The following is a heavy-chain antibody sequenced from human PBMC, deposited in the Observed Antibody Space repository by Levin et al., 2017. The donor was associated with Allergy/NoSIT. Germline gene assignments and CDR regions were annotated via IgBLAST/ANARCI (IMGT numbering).Heavy chain of an antibody. CDR1: GGTFSSYA. Sequence: VASVKVSCKASGGTFSSYAISWVRQAPGQGLEWMGGIIPIFGTANYAQKFQGRVTITADESTSTAYMELSSLRSEDTAVYYCARGIAARSWFDPWGQGTLVTVSS. CDR3: ARGIAARSWFDP. D-gene: IGHD6-6*01. V-gene: IGHV1-69*13. J-gene: IGHJ5*02. CDR2: IIPIFGTA.